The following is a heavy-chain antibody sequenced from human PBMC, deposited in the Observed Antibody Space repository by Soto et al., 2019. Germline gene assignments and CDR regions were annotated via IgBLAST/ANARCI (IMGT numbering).Heavy chain of an antibody. CDR2: ISYDGSNE. CDR3: ARYCNGGACYSGSLDY. J-gene: IGHJ4*02. Sequence: QVQMVESGGGVVQPRRSLRLSCAASAFTFRSYDMHWVRQAPGKGLEWLTFISYDGSNEYYADSVKGRFAISRDNSKNTLYLQMNSLRPEDTAVYYCARYCNGGACYSGSLDYWGQGTLVTVSS. V-gene: IGHV3-30*09. CDR1: AFTFRSYD. D-gene: IGHD2-15*01.